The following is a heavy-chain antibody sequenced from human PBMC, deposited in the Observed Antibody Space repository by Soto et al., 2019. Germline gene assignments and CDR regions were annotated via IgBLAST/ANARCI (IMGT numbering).Heavy chain of an antibody. D-gene: IGHD2-15*01. CDR1: GFTFGNYW. CDR3: ARGDCVGGTCFSLAGAFYYYMDV. V-gene: IGHV3-74*01. J-gene: IGHJ6*03. CDR2: INSDGSVS. Sequence: EVQLVESGEGLVQPGGSLRLSCAASGFTFGNYWMYWVRQAPGKGPEWVSRINSDGSVSSYADSVKGRLTISRDNVKNTLYLQMDSLRVEDTAVYYCARGDCVGGTCFSLAGAFYYYMDVWGKGTTVTVFS.